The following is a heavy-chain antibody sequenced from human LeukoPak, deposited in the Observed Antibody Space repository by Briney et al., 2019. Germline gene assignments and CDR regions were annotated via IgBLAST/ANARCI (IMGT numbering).Heavy chain of an antibody. CDR2: IYTSGST. D-gene: IGHD6-19*01. CDR1: GGSISSGSYY. CDR3: ARAWGGSSGWYAPGYYYYYMDV. J-gene: IGHJ6*03. V-gene: IGHV4-61*02. Sequence: SETLSLTCTVSGGSISSGSYYWSWIRQPAGTGLEWIGRIYTSGSTNYNPSLKSRVTISVDTSKNQFSLKLSSVTAADTAVYYCARAWGGSSGWYAPGYYYYYMDVWGKGTTVTISS.